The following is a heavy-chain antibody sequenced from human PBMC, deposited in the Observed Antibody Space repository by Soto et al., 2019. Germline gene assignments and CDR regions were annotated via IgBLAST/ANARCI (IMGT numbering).Heavy chain of an antibody. CDR3: ARQYYDSSGFYWHLEF. CDR2: SPYDGSNK. Sequence: GGSLGLSCAASGFTFSSYAIHWVRQAPGKGLEWVAVSPYDGSNKYYADSVKGRFTISRDNSKNTLYLQMNSLRAEDTAVYYCARQYYDSSGFYWHLEFWGQGTLVTVSS. J-gene: IGHJ4*02. CDR1: GFTFSSYA. V-gene: IGHV3-30-3*01. D-gene: IGHD3-22*01.